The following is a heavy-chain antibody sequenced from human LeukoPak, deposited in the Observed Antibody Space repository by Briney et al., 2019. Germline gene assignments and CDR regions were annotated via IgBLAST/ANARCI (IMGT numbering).Heavy chain of an antibody. V-gene: IGHV1-2*02. Sequence: GASVKVSCKASGYTFTDYNIHWVRQAPQQGLEWMGWINPNSGGTNYAQKFQGRVTMTRDTSIGTAYMDLNSLISDDTAVYYCATHPFDFWGQGTLVTVSS. J-gene: IGHJ4*02. CDR2: INPNSGGT. CDR3: ATHPFDF. CDR1: GYTFTDYN.